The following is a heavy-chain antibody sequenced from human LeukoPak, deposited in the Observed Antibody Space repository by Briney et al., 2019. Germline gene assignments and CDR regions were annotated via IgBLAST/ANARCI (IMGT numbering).Heavy chain of an antibody. CDR1: GFTFSDYY. J-gene: IGHJ4*02. V-gene: IGHV3-11*04. CDR2: ISSGSTI. Sequence: GGSLRLSCAASGFTFSDYYMSWIRQAPGKGLEWVSYISSGSTIYYADSVKGRFTISRDNAKDSLYLQMNSLRAEDTAVYYCARDRGGFTGTDFDYWGQGTLVTVSS. D-gene: IGHD1-1*01. CDR3: ARDRGGFTGTDFDY.